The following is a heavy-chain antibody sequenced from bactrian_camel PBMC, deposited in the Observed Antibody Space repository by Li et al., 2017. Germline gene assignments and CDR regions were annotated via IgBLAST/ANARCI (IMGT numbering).Heavy chain of an antibody. J-gene: IGHJ4*01. CDR2: IDSDGLA. CDR1: GYPESTYC. V-gene: IGHV3S53*01. CDR3: AADWGPCGGSWRSNKVYKY. Sequence: GGSLRHSCVAAGYPESTYCMGWYRQSSGTEREEVAFIDSDGLASYSDSVKVRFTIAKDNAKNTLYLEMNNLKPEDTAMYYCAADWGPCGGSWRSNKVYKYWGQGTQVTVS. D-gene: IGHD2*01.